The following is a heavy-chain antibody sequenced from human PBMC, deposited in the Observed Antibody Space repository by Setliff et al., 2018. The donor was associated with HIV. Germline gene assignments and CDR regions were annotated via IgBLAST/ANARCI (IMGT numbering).Heavy chain of an antibody. J-gene: IGHJ6*03. Sequence: SVKVSCKASGGTFSRYAISWVRQAPGQGLEWMGGIIPIFGTANYAQKFQGRVTITADESTSTAYMELSSLRSEDTAVYYCARGLPDEVVAAATRFYYYYMDVWGKGTTVTVSS. CDR2: IIPIFGTA. D-gene: IGHD2-15*01. CDR1: GGTFSRYA. V-gene: IGHV1-69*13. CDR3: ARGLPDEVVAAATRFYYYYMDV.